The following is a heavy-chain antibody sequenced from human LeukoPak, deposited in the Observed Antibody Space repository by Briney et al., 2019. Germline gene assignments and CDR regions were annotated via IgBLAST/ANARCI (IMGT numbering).Heavy chain of an antibody. Sequence: SETLSLTCTVSGGSISSYYWSWIRQPPGKGLEWIGYIYYSGSTNYNPSLKSRVTISVDTSKNQFSLKLSSVTAADTAVYYCARSYYYDSSGYANWGQGTLVTVSS. D-gene: IGHD3-22*01. V-gene: IGHV4-59*12. CDR2: IYYSGST. J-gene: IGHJ4*02. CDR3: ARSYYYDSSGYAN. CDR1: GGSISSYY.